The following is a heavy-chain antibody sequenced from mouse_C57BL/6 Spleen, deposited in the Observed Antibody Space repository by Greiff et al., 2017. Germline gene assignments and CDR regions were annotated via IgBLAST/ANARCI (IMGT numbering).Heavy chain of an antibody. Sequence: VQLQQSGPELVKPGASVKISCKASGYTFTDYYMNWVKQSHGQSLEWIGDINPNNGGTSYNQKFKGKATLTVDKSSSTAYMELRSLTSEDSAVYYCAWGKKPNWYFDVWGTGTTVTVSS. J-gene: IGHJ1*03. D-gene: IGHD6-5*01. CDR2: INPNNGGT. CDR1: GYTFTDYY. CDR3: AWGKKPNWYFDV. V-gene: IGHV1-26*01.